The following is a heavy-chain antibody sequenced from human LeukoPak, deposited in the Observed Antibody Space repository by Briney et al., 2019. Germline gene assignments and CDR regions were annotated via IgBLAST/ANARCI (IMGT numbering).Heavy chain of an antibody. Sequence: ASVKVSCKASGFTFTDYYIHWMRQAPGQGLEWMGWIIPKSGGTNYAQNFQGKVTMTRDTSISTAYMELSSMRSDDTAGYYCVINGYCDATSCYAWFDPWGQGTLVTVSS. CDR1: GFTFTDYY. J-gene: IGHJ5*02. D-gene: IGHD2-2*01. CDR3: VINGYCDATSCYAWFDP. V-gene: IGHV1-2*02. CDR2: IIPKSGGT.